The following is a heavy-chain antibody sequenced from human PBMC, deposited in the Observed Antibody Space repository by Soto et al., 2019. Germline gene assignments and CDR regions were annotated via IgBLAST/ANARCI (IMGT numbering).Heavy chain of an antibody. D-gene: IGHD3-22*01. CDR2: ISYDGSNK. CDR3: AKDGDRYDSSGNFDY. J-gene: IGHJ4*02. V-gene: IGHV3-30*18. Sequence: QVQLVESGGGVVQPGRSLRLSCAASGFTFSSYGMHWVRQAPGKGLEWVAVISYDGSNKYYADSVKGRLTISRDNSKNTLYLQMNSLRAEDTAVYYCAKDGDRYDSSGNFDYWGQGTLVTVSS. CDR1: GFTFSSYG.